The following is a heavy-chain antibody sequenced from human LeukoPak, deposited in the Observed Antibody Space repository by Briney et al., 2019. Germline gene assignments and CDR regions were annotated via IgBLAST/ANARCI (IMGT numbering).Heavy chain of an antibody. Sequence: HTGGSLRLSCAASGFTFSSYAMHWVRQAPGKGLEWVAVISYDGSNKYYADSVKGRFTISRDNAKNSLYLQMNSLRAEDTALYYCARLRTTGTFDYWGQGTLVTVSS. V-gene: IGHV3-30-3*01. CDR3: ARLRTTGTFDY. J-gene: IGHJ4*02. CDR1: GFTFSSYA. D-gene: IGHD1-1*01. CDR2: ISYDGSNK.